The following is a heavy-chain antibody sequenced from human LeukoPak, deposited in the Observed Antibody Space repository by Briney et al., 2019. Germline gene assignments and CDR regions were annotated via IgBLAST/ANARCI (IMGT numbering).Heavy chain of an antibody. CDR2: ISDDGSMK. Sequence: TGRSLRLSCAASGFSFNTYAIHWVRQAPGKGLEWVAVISDDGSMKFYADSVKGRFTISRDNSKNTLYLQMNSLRTEDTAVYYCAREVGTDFDSWGQGTLVTVSS. J-gene: IGHJ4*02. CDR3: AREVGTDFDS. D-gene: IGHD6-13*01. CDR1: GFSFNTYA. V-gene: IGHV3-30-3*01.